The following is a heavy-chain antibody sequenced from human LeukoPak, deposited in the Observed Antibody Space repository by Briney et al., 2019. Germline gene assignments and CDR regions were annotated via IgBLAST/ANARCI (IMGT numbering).Heavy chain of an antibody. CDR1: GFTFSSYW. D-gene: IGHD3-3*01. CDR2: IKQDGSEK. CDR3: ARVVHDFWSGPAYYFDY. V-gene: IGHV3-7*01. Sequence: PGGSLRLSCAASGFTFSSYWMSWVRQAPGKGLEWVANIKQDGSEKYYVDSVKGRFTISRDNAKNSLYLQMNSLRAEDTAVYYCARVVHDFWSGPAYYFDYWGQGTLVTVSS. J-gene: IGHJ4*02.